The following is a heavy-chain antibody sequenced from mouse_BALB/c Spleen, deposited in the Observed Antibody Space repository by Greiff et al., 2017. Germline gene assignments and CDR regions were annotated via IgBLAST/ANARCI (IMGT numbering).Heavy chain of an antibody. Sequence: QVQLKESGPGLVAPSQSLSITCTVSGFSLTSYGVHWVRQPPGKGLEWLGVIWAGGSTNYNSALMSRLSISKDNSKSQVFLKMNSLQTDDTAMYYCARDIYYGNLYWYFDVWGAGTTVTVSS. D-gene: IGHD2-1*01. CDR3: ARDIYYGNLYWYFDV. CDR1: GFSLTSYG. V-gene: IGHV2-9*02. J-gene: IGHJ1*01. CDR2: IWAGGST.